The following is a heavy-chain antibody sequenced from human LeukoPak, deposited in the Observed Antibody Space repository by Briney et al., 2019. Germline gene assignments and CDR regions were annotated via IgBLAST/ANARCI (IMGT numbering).Heavy chain of an antibody. CDR2: MNPNSGNT. V-gene: IGHV1-8*01. CDR3: ARERSSGYNDAFDI. Sequence: ASVKVSCKASGYTFTSYDINWVRQAPGQGLEWMGWMNPNSGNTGYAQKFQGRVTMTRNTSISTAYMELSSLRSEDTAVYYCARERSSGYNDAFDIWGQGTMVTVSS. CDR1: GYTFTSYD. J-gene: IGHJ3*02. D-gene: IGHD3-22*01.